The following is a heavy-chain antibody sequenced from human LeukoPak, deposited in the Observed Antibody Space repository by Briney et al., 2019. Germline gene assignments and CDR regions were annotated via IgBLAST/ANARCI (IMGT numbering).Heavy chain of an antibody. CDR3: ATTSITGLERPWHAFDI. CDR2: FDPEDGET. V-gene: IGHV1-24*01. J-gene: IGHJ3*02. D-gene: IGHD1-1*01. CDR1: GYTLTELS. Sequence: GASVKVSCKVSGYTLTELSMHWVRQAPGKGLEWMGGFDPEDGETIYAQKFQGRVTMTEDTSTDTAYMELSSLRSEDTAVYYCATTSITGLERPWHAFDIWGQGTMVTVSS.